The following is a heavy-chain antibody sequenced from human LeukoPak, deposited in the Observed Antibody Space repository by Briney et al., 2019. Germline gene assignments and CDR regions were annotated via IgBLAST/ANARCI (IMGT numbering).Heavy chain of an antibody. J-gene: IGHJ5*01. V-gene: IGHV4-34*01. CDR3: ARTFYDSSGKGWFDP. CDR1: GGSFSGYY. D-gene: IGHD3-22*01. Sequence: SETLSLTCAVYGGSFSGYYWSWIRQPPGKGLEWIGEINHSGSTNYNPSLKSRVTISVDTSKNQFSLKLSSVTAADTAVYYCARTFYDSSGKGWFDPWGQGTLVTVSS. CDR2: INHSGST.